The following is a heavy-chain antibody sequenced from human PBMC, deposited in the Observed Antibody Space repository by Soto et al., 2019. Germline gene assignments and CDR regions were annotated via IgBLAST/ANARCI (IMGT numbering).Heavy chain of an antibody. V-gene: IGHV4-34*01. CDR1: GGSFSGYY. CDR3: ARGGNCIVSSCPLGSHYGMDV. Sequence: PSDTLSLTCAVYGGSFSGYYWTWLRQPPGKGLEWFGEIGHSGSATYSPSVKSRVTISVDTSNNQSSPRLSSVTAADTAVYYCARGGNCIVSSCPLGSHYGMDVWGQGTTVTVSS. J-gene: IGHJ6*02. D-gene: IGHD2-15*01. CDR2: IGHSGSA.